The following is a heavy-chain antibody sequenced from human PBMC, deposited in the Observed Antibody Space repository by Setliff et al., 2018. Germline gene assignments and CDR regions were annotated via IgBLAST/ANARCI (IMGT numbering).Heavy chain of an antibody. CDR1: GDSISDAS. CDR2: VFYNGAA. J-gene: IGHJ4*02. Sequence: SETLSLTCTVSGDSISDASIMAWMLQPPGKGLEFVGYVFYNGAAKYDPSLKRRVTMSVDTPKTQFSLKLDSMTTADTAVYYCARVGTYRYFDYWGQGALVTVSS. CDR3: ARVGTYRYFDY. V-gene: IGHV4-59*01.